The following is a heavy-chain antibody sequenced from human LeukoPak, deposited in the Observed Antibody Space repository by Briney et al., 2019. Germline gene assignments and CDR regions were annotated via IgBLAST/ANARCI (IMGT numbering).Heavy chain of an antibody. CDR2: LYSDGNT. Sequence: GGSLRLSCAASGFTVITNYMTWVRQAPGKGFEWVSVLYSDGNTKYADSVQGRFPISRDNSKNTLYLEMNSLSPDDTAVYYCARGVEPLAANTLAYWGQGTLVTVSS. D-gene: IGHD1-14*01. CDR1: GFTVITNY. V-gene: IGHV3-53*01. J-gene: IGHJ4*02. CDR3: ARGVEPLAANTLAY.